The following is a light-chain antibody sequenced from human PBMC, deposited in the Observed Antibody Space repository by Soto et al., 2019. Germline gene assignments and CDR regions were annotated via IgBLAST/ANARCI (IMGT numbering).Light chain of an antibody. CDR1: QSVSSSF. V-gene: IGKV3D-20*02. CDR2: DAS. J-gene: IGKJ4*01. Sequence: ILFTQSPGTVSFSSGGRGTLSFRGRQSVSSSFLAWYQKKPGQAPRLLIYDASKRATGIPDRFSGSGSGTDFTLTISRLEPEDFAVYHCQQSNNWPSLTCGRGTTGDIK. CDR3: QQSNNWPSLT.